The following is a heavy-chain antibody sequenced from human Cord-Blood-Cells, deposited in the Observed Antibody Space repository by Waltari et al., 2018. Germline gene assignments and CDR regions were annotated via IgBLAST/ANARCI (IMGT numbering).Heavy chain of an antibody. CDR1: GGSISSSSYY. Sequence: QLQLQESGPGLVKPSETLSLTCTVSGGSISSSSYYWGWIRQPPGKGLEWIGSIYYSGSTYYTPPLKSRVTISGDTSKNQFPLKLSSVTAADTAVYYCARRGPLYCSGGSCYRSDAFDSWGQGTMVTVSS. V-gene: IGHV4-39*01. CDR2: IYYSGST. D-gene: IGHD2-15*01. J-gene: IGHJ3*02. CDR3: ARRGPLYCSGGSCYRSDAFDS.